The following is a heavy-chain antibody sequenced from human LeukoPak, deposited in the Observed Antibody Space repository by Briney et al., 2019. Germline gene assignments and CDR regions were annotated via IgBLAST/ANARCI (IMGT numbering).Heavy chain of an antibody. D-gene: IGHD3-10*01. Sequence: ASVKVSCKVSGYPFTAGAFSWVRQAPGQGLEFMGWINPNIDDKHSAPKFRGRLILTTDTSTSTAYMDLRSLTSDDTAVYYCARHLPAGSGSYSNWFDPWGQGTLVTVSS. CDR3: ARHLPAGSGSYSNWFDP. CDR2: INPNIDDK. J-gene: IGHJ5*02. V-gene: IGHV1-18*01. CDR1: GYPFTAGA.